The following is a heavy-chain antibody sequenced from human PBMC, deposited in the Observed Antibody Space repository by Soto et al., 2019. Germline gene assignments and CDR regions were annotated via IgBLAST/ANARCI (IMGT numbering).Heavy chain of an antibody. Sequence: QVPLVQSGAEVKKPGASVTVSCRSSGDTFNDYYIHWVRQAPGQGLEWMGWINPNGGVTKYAQKFQGWVSMTRDTSIRTVYTQLSRLRSDDTAVYYCARESGGATATLDYYYFYMDVWGTGTTVTVSS. D-gene: IGHD5-12*01. J-gene: IGHJ6*03. CDR2: INPNGGVT. V-gene: IGHV1-2*04. CDR3: ARESGGATATLDYYYFYMDV. CDR1: GDTFNDYY.